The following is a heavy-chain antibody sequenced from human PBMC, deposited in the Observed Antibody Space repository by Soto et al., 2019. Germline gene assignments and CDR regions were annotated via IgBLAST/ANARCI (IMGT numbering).Heavy chain of an antibody. D-gene: IGHD3-3*01. J-gene: IGHJ4*02. Sequence: GGSLRLSCAASGFTFSSYAMSWVRQAPGKGLEWVSAISGSGGSTYYADSVKGRFTISRDNSKNTLYLQMNSLRAEDTAVYYCAKDYILGDLEWLLLGPHDYWGQGTLVTVSS. CDR2: ISGSGGST. CDR1: GFTFSSYA. V-gene: IGHV3-23*01. CDR3: AKDYILGDLEWLLLGPHDY.